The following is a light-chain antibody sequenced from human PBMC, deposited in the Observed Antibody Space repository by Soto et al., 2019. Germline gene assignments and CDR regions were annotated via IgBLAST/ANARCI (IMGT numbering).Light chain of an antibody. CDR3: QQRSNWPIT. Sequence: EVVMTQSPATLSVSPGERATLSCRASQSVSSYLAWYQQKPGQAPRLLIYDASNRATGIPARFSGSGSGTDCTLTISSLEPEDVAVYYCQQRSNWPITFCQGTRLEI. CDR2: DAS. J-gene: IGKJ5*01. CDR1: QSVSSY. V-gene: IGKV3-11*01.